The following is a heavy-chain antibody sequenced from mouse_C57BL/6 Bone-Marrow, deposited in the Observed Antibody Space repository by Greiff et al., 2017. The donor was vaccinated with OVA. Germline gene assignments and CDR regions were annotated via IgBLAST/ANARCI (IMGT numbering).Heavy chain of an antibody. CDR2: IGPGSGST. J-gene: IGHJ4*01. V-gene: IGHV1-77*01. Sequence: VQRVESGAELVKPGASVKISCKASGYTFTDYYINWVKQRPGQGLEWIGKIGPGSGSTYYNEKFKGKATLTADKSSSTAYMQLSSLTSEDSAVYFCAGITTVVATRAMDYWGQGTSVTVSS. D-gene: IGHD1-1*01. CDR3: AGITTVVATRAMDY. CDR1: GYTFTDYY.